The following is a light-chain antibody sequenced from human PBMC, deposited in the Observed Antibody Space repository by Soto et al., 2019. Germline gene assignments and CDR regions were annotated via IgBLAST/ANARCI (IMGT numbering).Light chain of an antibody. CDR3: QQYDDWPIT. Sequence: EIVMTQSPDALSVSPGERATLSCRASQSITNNLAWYQHKPGQAPRLLIYGASTRASGIPARFSGSGFRTEFTLTISSLQSEDFAVYFCQQYDDWPITFGQGTRLEV. CDR1: QSITNN. CDR2: GAS. J-gene: IGKJ5*01. V-gene: IGKV3-15*01.